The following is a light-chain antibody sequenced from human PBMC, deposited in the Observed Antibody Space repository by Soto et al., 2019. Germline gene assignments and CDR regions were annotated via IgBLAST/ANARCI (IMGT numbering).Light chain of an antibody. J-gene: IGLJ1*01. V-gene: IGLV2-14*01. Sequence: QSALTQPASVSGSPGQSITISCTGTRRDVGGYNYVSWYQQYPGKSPKLLIYEVTHRPSGVSNRFSGSKSGNTASLTISGLQAADEADYYCSSYTISNTLPFVFGTGTKVTVL. CDR1: RRDVGGYNY. CDR3: SSYTISNTLPFV. CDR2: EVT.